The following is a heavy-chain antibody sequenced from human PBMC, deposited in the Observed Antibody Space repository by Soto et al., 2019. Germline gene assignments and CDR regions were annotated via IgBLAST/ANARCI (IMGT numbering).Heavy chain of an antibody. CDR3: ARSLRFLEWLEKNYYYYGMDV. CDR1: GGTFSSYA. Sequence: RASVKVSCKASGGTFSSYAISWVRQAPGQGLEWMGGIIPIFGTANYAQKFQGRVTITADESTSTAYMELSSLRSEDTAVYYCARSLRFLEWLEKNYYYYGMDVWGQGTTVTVS. CDR2: IIPIFGTA. D-gene: IGHD3-3*01. J-gene: IGHJ6*02. V-gene: IGHV1-69*13.